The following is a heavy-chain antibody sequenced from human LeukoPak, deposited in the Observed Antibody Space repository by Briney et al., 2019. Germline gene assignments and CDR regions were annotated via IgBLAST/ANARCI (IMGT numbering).Heavy chain of an antibody. D-gene: IGHD2-2*01. Sequence: PGRSLRLSCAASGFTFDDYAMHWVRQAPGKGLEWVSGISWNSGSIGYADSVKGRFTISRDNAKNSLYLQMNSLRAEDTALYYCAKSSIDAFQHWGQGTLVTVSS. CDR1: GFTFDDYA. CDR3: AKSSIDAFQH. CDR2: ISWNSGSI. V-gene: IGHV3-9*01. J-gene: IGHJ1*01.